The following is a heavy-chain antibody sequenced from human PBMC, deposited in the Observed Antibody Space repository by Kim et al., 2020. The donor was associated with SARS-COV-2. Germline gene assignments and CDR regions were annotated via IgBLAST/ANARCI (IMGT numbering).Heavy chain of an antibody. CDR2: ISAGRSTT. CDR1: GFTFSNYA. Sequence: GGSLRLSCAASGFTFSNYAMSWVRQAPGRGLEWVSTISAGRSTTYYADSVKGRFTISRENSKNTLSLQMNSLRAEDTAVYYCSKGTTNTTYSATDYWGQGTLVTVSS. J-gene: IGHJ4*02. CDR3: SKGTTNTTYSATDY. V-gene: IGHV3-23*01. D-gene: IGHD2-15*01.